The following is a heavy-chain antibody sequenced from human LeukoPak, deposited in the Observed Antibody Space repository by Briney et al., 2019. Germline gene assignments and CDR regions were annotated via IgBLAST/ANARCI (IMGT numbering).Heavy chain of an antibody. V-gene: IGHV3-48*03. D-gene: IGHD2-2*01. CDR2: ITPSGTTI. J-gene: IGHJ4*02. CDR1: GFTFSTYE. Sequence: GGSLRLSCAASGFTFSTYEMNWVRQAPGKGLEWLSYITPSGTTIYYADSVKGRFTISRDNAKNSLYLQVNSLRAEDTVVYYCARSSRHFDYWGQGTLVTVSS. CDR3: ARSSRHFDY.